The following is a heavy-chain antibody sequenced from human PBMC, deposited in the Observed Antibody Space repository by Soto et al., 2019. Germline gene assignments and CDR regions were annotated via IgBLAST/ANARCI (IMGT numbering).Heavy chain of an antibody. D-gene: IGHD7-27*01. Sequence: PGGSLRLSCTASGFTFGDYAMSWFRQAPGKGLEWVGFIRSKAYGGTTEYAASVKGRFTISRDDSKSIAYLQMNSLKTEDTAVYYCTTGERLNYYYYGMDVWGQGTTVTVSS. J-gene: IGHJ6*02. CDR3: TTGERLNYYYYGMDV. CDR2: IRSKAYGGTT. CDR1: GFTFGDYA. V-gene: IGHV3-49*03.